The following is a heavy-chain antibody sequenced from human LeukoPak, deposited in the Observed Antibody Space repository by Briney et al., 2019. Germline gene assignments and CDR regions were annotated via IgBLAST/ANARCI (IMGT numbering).Heavy chain of an antibody. CDR2: INERATII. J-gene: IGHJ4*02. V-gene: IGHV3-74*01. CDR3: VRDLILVWTPGDDFDH. Sequence: GGSLRLSCAASGFTFSNYWMHCVRQAPGKGLEWVSRINERATIISYADSVKGRFTISRENARNTLYLQMNSLTAEDTAVYYCVRDLILVWTPGDDFDHWGQGTLVTVSS. CDR1: GFTFSNYW. D-gene: IGHD3-16*01.